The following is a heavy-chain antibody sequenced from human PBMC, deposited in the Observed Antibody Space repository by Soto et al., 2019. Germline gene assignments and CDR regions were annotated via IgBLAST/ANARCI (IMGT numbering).Heavy chain of an antibody. CDR2: ISTYNGNT. CDR3: ERHSLNPGYFEY. J-gene: IGHJ4*02. CDR1: GYIFISYG. V-gene: IGHV1-18*01. D-gene: IGHD1-26*01. Sequence: ASVKVSCKASGYIFISYGLSWVRQAPGQGLEWMGWISTYNGNTNYAQKLQGRVTMTTDTSTNTAYMELRNLRSDDTAVYYCERHSLNPGYFEYWGQGTLVTSP.